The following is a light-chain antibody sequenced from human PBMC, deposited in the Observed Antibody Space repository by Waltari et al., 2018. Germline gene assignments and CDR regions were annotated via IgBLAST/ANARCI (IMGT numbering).Light chain of an antibody. CDR3: SSYTSTDVV. CDR2: DVS. V-gene: IGLV2-14*01. J-gene: IGLJ2*01. CDR1: SSDVGGYNY. Sequence: QSALTQPASVSGSPGQSITISCTGTSSDVGGYNYVSWYQQHPGKAPKLMIYDVSHRPSRVSNRFSDSKSGNTASLTISGLQAEDEADYYCSSYTSTDVVFGGGTKLTVL.